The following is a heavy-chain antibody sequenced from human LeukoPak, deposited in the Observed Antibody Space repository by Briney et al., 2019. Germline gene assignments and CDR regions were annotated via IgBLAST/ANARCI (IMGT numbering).Heavy chain of an antibody. CDR2: IYYSGST. V-gene: IGHV4-59*08. CDR3: ARQGRGYGGNSDY. D-gene: IGHD4-23*01. Sequence: SETLSLTCTVSGGSFSSYYWNWIRQPPGKGLEWIGYIYYSGSTNYNPSLKSRVTISVDTSKNQFSLKLSSVTAADTAVYYCARQGRGYGGNSDYWGQGTLVTVSS. J-gene: IGHJ4*02. CDR1: GGSFSSYY.